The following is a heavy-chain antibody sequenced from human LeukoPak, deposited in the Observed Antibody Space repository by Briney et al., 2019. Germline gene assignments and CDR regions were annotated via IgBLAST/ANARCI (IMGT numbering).Heavy chain of an antibody. CDR2: IYHRGNT. CDR1: GYSISSGYY. CDR3: ARVWGDSGYDSYYYYYMDV. D-gene: IGHD5-12*01. J-gene: IGHJ6*03. Sequence: PSETLSLTCTVSGYSISSGYYWGWIRQPPGKGLEWIGSIYHRGNTDCNPSLKSRVTISVDASKNQFSLKLSSVTAADTAVYYCARVWGDSGYDSYYYYYMDVWGKGTTVTISS. V-gene: IGHV4-38-2*02.